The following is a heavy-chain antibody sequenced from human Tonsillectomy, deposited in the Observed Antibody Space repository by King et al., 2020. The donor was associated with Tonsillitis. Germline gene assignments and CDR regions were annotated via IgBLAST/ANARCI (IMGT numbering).Heavy chain of an antibody. Sequence: VQLVESGGGLVQPGGSLRLSCAASGFTFSSYAMSWVRQAPGKGLEWVSAISGSGGSTYYADSVKGRFTISRENSKNTLYLQMNSLRAEDTAVYYCAKDLDYYDSSGYYYVSHDAFDIWGQGTMVTVSS. D-gene: IGHD3-22*01. CDR3: AKDLDYYDSSGYYYVSHDAFDI. CDR2: ISGSGGST. CDR1: GFTFSSYA. V-gene: IGHV3-23*04. J-gene: IGHJ3*02.